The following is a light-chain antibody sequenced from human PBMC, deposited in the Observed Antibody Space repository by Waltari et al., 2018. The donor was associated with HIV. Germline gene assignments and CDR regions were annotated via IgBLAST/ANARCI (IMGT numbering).Light chain of an antibody. CDR1: QSVASS. CDR3: HQYNSWPPRYT. V-gene: IGKV3-15*01. CDR2: GAT. Sequence: EIVMTQSPATLSLSPGERAILSCRASQSVASSLAWYQQKPGQAPRLLIYGATNRAAGIPGRFSGSGSGTEFTLTISSLQSEDSAIYFCHQYNSWPPRYTFGQGTKLEI. J-gene: IGKJ2*01.